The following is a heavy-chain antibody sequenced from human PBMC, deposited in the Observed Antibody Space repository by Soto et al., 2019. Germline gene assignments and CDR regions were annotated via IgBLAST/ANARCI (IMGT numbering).Heavy chain of an antibody. CDR2: SNSDGSST. J-gene: IGHJ5*02. D-gene: IGHD3-16*01. Sequence: EVQLVESGGGLVQPGGSLRLSCAASGFTFSSYWMHWVRQAPGKGLVWVSRSNSDGSSTSYADSVKGRFTISRDNAKNTLYLQMNSLRAEDTAVYYCARDRGGANWFDPWGQGTLVTVSS. CDR3: ARDRGGANWFDP. V-gene: IGHV3-74*01. CDR1: GFTFSSYW.